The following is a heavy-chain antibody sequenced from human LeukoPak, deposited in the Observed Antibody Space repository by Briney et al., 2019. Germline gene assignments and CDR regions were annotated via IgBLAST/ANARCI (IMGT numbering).Heavy chain of an antibody. CDR1: GGTFSSYA. D-gene: IGHD3-10*01. CDR3: ARARRGVISRATYNWFDP. Sequence: ASVKVSCKASGGTFSSYAISWVRQAPGQGLEWMGWINPNSGGTNYAQKFQGRVTMTRDTSISTAYMELSRLRSDDTAVYYCARARRGVISRATYNWFDPWGQGTLVTVSS. J-gene: IGHJ5*02. CDR2: INPNSGGT. V-gene: IGHV1-2*02.